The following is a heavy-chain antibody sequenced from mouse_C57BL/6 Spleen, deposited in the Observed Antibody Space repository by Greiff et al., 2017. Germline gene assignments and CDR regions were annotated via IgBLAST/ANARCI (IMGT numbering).Heavy chain of an antibody. CDR1: GFNIKDDY. CDR2: IDPENGDT. CDR3: TREVTTRGYYAMDY. J-gene: IGHJ4*01. V-gene: IGHV14-4*01. Sequence: VQLKESGAELVRPGASVKLSCTASGFNIKDDYMHWVKQRPEQGLEWIGWIDPENGDTEYASKFQGKATITADTSSNTAYLQLSSLTSEDTAVYYCTREVTTRGYYAMDYWGQGTSVTVSS. D-gene: IGHD2-2*01.